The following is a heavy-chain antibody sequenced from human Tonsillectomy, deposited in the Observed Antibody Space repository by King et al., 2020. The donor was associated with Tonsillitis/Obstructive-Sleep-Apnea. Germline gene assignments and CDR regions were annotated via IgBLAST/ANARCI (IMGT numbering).Heavy chain of an antibody. V-gene: IGHV3-7*03. CDR3: ATDGDGMDGWGHGMDV. D-gene: IGHD5-24*01. CDR2: IKQDANEK. CDR1: GLTFSHYW. Sequence: VQLVESGGGLVQPGGSLRLSCVASGLTFSHYWMTWVRQAPGKGLEWVADIKQDANEKYYVDSVKGRFTISRDNSKNSLYLQMNSLRVEDTALYYCATDGDGMDGWGHGMDVWGHGTTVTVSS. J-gene: IGHJ6*02.